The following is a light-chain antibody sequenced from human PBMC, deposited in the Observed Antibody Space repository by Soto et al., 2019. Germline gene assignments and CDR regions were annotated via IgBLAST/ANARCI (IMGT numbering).Light chain of an antibody. J-gene: IGLJ1*01. CDR1: SSDVGGYNY. CDR2: EVS. CDR3: SSYTSSSTPHHV. V-gene: IGLV2-14*01. Sequence: QSALTQPASVSGSPGQAITISCTGTSSDVGGYNYVSWYQQHPGKAPKLMIYEVSNRPSGVSNRFSGSKSGNTASLTISGLQAEDEADYYCSSYTSSSTPHHVFGTGTKVTVL.